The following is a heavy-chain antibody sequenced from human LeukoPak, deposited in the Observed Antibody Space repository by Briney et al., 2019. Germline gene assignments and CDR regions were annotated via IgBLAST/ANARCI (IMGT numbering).Heavy chain of an antibody. CDR1: GGSISSYY. D-gene: IGHD3-22*01. CDR2: IYTSGST. Sequence: SETLSLTCTVSGGSISSYYWSWIRQPAGKGLEWIGRIYTSGSTNYNPSLKSRVTMSVDTSKNQFSLKLSSVTAADTAVYYCARDLKADSSGHYLDAFDIWGQGTMVTVSS. CDR3: ARDLKADSSGHYLDAFDI. V-gene: IGHV4-4*07. J-gene: IGHJ3*02.